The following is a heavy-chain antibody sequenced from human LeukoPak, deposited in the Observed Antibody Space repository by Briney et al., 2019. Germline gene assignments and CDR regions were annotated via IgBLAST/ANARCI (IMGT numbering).Heavy chain of an antibody. J-gene: IGHJ4*02. D-gene: IGHD3-22*01. V-gene: IGHV3-21*01. Sequence: GGSLRLSCAASRFTFSSYSMNWVRQAPGKGLEWVSSISSSSSYIYYADSVKGRFTISRDNAKNSLYLQMNSLRAEDTAVYYCVRMAGTDDYYDSSYPSDYWGQGTLVTVSS. CDR1: RFTFSSYS. CDR3: VRMAGTDDYYDSSYPSDY. CDR2: ISSSSSYI.